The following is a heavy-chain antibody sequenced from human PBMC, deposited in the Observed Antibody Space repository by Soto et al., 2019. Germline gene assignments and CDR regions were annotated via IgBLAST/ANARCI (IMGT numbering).Heavy chain of an antibody. CDR2: INPSGGST. J-gene: IGHJ4*02. Sequence: ASVKVSCKASGYTFTSYYMHWVRQAPGQGLEWMGIINPSGGSTSYAQKFQGRVTMTRDASTSTVYMELSSLRSEDTAVYYCARDRSMRLLPFDYWGQGTLVTAPQ. CDR3: ARDRSMRLLPFDY. V-gene: IGHV1-46*01. D-gene: IGHD3-22*01. CDR1: GYTFTSYY.